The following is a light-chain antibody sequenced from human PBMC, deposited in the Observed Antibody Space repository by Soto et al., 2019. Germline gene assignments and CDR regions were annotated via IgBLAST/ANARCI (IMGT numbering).Light chain of an antibody. Sequence: EIVLTQSPATLSLSPGERPTLSCRASQSVSGYLAWYQQKPGQAPRLLMYDASNRATGIPDRFSGSGSGTDFTLTISSLEPEDFAVYYCQQRSNCPSTFGGGTKVEIK. J-gene: IGKJ4*01. CDR3: QQRSNCPST. CDR2: DAS. V-gene: IGKV3-11*01. CDR1: QSVSGY.